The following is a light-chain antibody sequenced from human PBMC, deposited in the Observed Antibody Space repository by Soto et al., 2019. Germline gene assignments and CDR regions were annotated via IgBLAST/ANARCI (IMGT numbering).Light chain of an antibody. CDR3: CSYAGRSTWV. CDR1: SSDVGNYNF. V-gene: IGLV2-23*02. CDR2: EVS. Sequence: QSVLTQPASVSGSPGQSITISCTGSSSDVGNYNFVSWYQQHPGKAPKVMIYEVSKRPSGASDRFSGSKSGNTASLTISGLQAEDEADYYCCSYAGRSTWVFGGGTKVTVL. J-gene: IGLJ3*02.